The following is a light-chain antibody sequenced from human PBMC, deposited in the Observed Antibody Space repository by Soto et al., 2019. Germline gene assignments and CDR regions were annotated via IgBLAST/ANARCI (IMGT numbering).Light chain of an antibody. CDR3: QQYGGVPYT. Sequence: EIVLTQSPGTLSLSPGQRATLSCRASESISRDYLAWYQQRLGQAPRLLIYGASSGATGIPDRFSGSGSGTDVTLTISRLEPEDFAIYYCQQYGGVPYTFGQGTKVESK. J-gene: IGKJ2*01. CDR1: ESISRDY. V-gene: IGKV3-20*01. CDR2: GAS.